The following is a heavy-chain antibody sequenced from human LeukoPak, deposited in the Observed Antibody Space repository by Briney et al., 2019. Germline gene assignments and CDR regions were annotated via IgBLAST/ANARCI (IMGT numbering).Heavy chain of an antibody. J-gene: IGHJ5*02. D-gene: IGHD6-13*01. V-gene: IGHV4-59*01. Sequence: SETLSLTCTVSGGSMSPYHWGWIRQPPGKGLEWTGYIYYSGSTNYNPSLKSRVTISVDTSKNQFSLKLSPVTAADTAVYYCARVGSSSWYLFDPWGQGTLVTVSS. CDR3: ARVGSSSWYLFDP. CDR1: GGSMSPYH. CDR2: IYYSGST.